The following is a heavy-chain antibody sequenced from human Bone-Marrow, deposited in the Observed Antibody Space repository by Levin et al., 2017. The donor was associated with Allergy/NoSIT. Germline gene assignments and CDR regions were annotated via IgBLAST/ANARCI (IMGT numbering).Heavy chain of an antibody. CDR2: ISGSGSST. D-gene: IGHD4-17*01. Sequence: GGSLRLSCTVPRFTFSSYAMTWVRQAPGKGLECVSTISGSGSSTYYADSVKGRFTISRDNSKNTLYLQMNSLRAEDTAVYYCAKDPNGDYVGTFDIWGQGTMVTVSS. V-gene: IGHV3-23*01. J-gene: IGHJ3*02. CDR1: RFTFSSYA. CDR3: AKDPNGDYVGTFDI.